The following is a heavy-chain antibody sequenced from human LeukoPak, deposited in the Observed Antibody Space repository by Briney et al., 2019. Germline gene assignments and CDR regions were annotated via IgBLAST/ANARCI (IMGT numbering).Heavy chain of an antibody. Sequence: ASVKVSCKASGGTFSSYAISWVRQAPGQGLEWMGWMNPNSGNTGYAQKFQGRVTMTRNTSISTAYMELSSLRSEDTAVYYCARAPQVGQYYYYYYMDVWGKGTTVTVSS. D-gene: IGHD1-26*01. CDR2: MNPNSGNT. CDR3: ARAPQVGQYYYYYYMDV. V-gene: IGHV1-8*02. J-gene: IGHJ6*03. CDR1: GGTFSSYA.